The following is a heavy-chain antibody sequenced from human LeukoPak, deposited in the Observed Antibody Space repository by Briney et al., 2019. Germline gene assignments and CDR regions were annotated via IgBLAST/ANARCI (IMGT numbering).Heavy chain of an antibody. J-gene: IGHJ4*02. CDR2: INHSGST. CDR1: GGSFSGYY. Sequence: PSETLSLTCAVYGGSFSGYYWSWIRQPPGKGLEWIGEINHSGSTNYNPSLKSRVTISVDTSKNQFSLKLSSVTAADTAVYYCARAPSRDSMKGNRGYSYGYFYFDYWGQGTLVTVSS. CDR3: ARAPSRDSMKGNRGYSYGYFYFDY. D-gene: IGHD5-18*01. V-gene: IGHV4-34*01.